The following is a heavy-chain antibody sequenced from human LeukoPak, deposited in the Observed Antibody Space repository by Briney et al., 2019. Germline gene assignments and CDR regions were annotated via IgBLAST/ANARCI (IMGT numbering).Heavy chain of an antibody. V-gene: IGHV3-23*01. J-gene: IGHJ6*02. D-gene: IGHD4-23*01. CDR1: GFAFSSYA. CDR2: ISGSGGST. CDR3: AREQSEYGGNPNYYYYYGMDV. Sequence: PGGSLRLSCAASGFAFSSYAMSWVRQAPGKGLEWVSAISGSGGSTYYADSVKGRFTISRDNSKNTLYLQMNSLRAEDTAVYYCAREQSEYGGNPNYYYYYGMDVWGQGTTVTVSS.